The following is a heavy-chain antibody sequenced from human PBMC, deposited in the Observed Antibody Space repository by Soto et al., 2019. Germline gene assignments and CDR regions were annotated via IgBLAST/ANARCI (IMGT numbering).Heavy chain of an antibody. CDR3: ARGPMIVVFGY. CDR2: IYYSGST. Sequence: SETLSLTCTVSGGSISSSSYYWGWIRQPPGKGLEWIGSIYYSGSTNYNPSLKSRVTISVDTSKNQFSLKLSSVTAADTAVYYCARGPMIVVFGYWGQGTLVTVSS. V-gene: IGHV4-39*07. J-gene: IGHJ4*02. CDR1: GGSISSSSYY. D-gene: IGHD3-22*01.